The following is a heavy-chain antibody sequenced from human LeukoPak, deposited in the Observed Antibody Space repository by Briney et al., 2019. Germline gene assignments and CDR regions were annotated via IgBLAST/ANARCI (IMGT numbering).Heavy chain of an antibody. J-gene: IGHJ5*02. Sequence: EASVKVSCKASGGTFSSYAISWVRQAPGQGLEWMGGIIPIFGTANYAQKFRGRVTITADKSTSTAYMELSSLRSEDTAVYYCARGTSKGYCSGGSCYPTTDQNNWFDPWGQGTLVTVSS. V-gene: IGHV1-69*06. CDR1: GGTFSSYA. CDR2: IIPIFGTA. CDR3: ARGTSKGYCSGGSCYPTTDQNNWFDP. D-gene: IGHD2-15*01.